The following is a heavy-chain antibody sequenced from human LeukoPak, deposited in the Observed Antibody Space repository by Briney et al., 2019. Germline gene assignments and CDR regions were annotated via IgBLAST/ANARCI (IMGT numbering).Heavy chain of an antibody. CDR3: TTIVETATLDALDI. V-gene: IGHV3-30*04. D-gene: IGHD5-24*01. CDR2: ISDDGSIK. J-gene: IGHJ3*02. Sequence: GGSLRLSCAASGFTFSNYAMHWVRQAPGKGLEWVALISDDGSIKYYADSVKGRFTISRDNSKNTLYMQMNSLRAEDTAVYYCTTIVETATLDALDIWGQGTMVTVSS. CDR1: GFTFSNYA.